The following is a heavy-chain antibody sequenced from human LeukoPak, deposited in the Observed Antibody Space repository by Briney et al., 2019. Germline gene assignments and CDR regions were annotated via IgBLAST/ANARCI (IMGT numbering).Heavy chain of an antibody. Sequence: PGRSLRLSCAASGFTFSSYAMHWVRQAPGKGLEWVAVISYDGSNKYYADSVKGRFTISRDNSKNTLYLQMNSLRAEDTAVYYCARDRDYYDSSGSGAFDIWGQGTMVTVSS. V-gene: IGHV3-30-3*01. D-gene: IGHD3-22*01. CDR3: ARDRDYYDSSGSGAFDI. CDR1: GFTFSSYA. J-gene: IGHJ3*02. CDR2: ISYDGSNK.